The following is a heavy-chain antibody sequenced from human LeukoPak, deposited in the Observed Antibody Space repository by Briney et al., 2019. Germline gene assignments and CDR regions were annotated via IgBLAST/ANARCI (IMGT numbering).Heavy chain of an antibody. CDR3: ARGPGGYYCSSTSCPFDY. Sequence: GESLKISCKGSGYSFTSYWIGWVRQMPGKGLEWMGIIYPGDFDTRYSPSFQGQVTISADNSISTAYLQWSSLKASDTAMYYCARGPGGYYCSSTSCPFDYWGQGTLVTVSS. J-gene: IGHJ4*02. D-gene: IGHD2-2*01. CDR1: GYSFTSYW. V-gene: IGHV5-51*01. CDR2: IYPGDFDT.